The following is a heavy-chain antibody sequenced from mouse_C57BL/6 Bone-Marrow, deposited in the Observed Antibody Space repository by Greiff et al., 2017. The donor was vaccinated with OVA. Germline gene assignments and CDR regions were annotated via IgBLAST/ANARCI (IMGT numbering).Heavy chain of an antibody. D-gene: IGHD2-4*01. CDR1: GYTFTDYE. J-gene: IGHJ1*03. CDR2: IDPETGGT. CDR3: TRKPFYYDYDEYFDV. Sequence: QVQLQQSGAELVRPGASVTLSCKASGYTFTDYEMRWVKQTPVHGLEWIGAIDPETGGTAYNQKFKGKAILTADKSSSTAYMELRSLTSEDSAVYYCTRKPFYYDYDEYFDVWGTGTTVTVSS. V-gene: IGHV1-15*01.